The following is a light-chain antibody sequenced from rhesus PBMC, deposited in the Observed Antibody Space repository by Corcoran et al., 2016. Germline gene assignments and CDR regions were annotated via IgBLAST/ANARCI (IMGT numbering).Light chain of an antibody. V-gene: IGKV2-65*01. J-gene: IGKJ1*01. CDR3: MQYTHIPPT. Sequence: DVVMTQSPLALPITPGQPASISCRSSQSLVHSNGNTYLSWFQQKPGQPPRRLIYKDSNRVSGVPERVSGSGAGTYFTLKISRVEAEDVGVYYCMQYTHIPPTFGQGTKVEIK. CDR2: KDS. CDR1: QSLVHSNGNTY.